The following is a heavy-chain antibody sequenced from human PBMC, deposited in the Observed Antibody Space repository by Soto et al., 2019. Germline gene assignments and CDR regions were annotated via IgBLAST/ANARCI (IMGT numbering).Heavy chain of an antibody. J-gene: IGHJ6*02. CDR1: GGTFSSSA. D-gene: IGHD3-3*02. CDR2: IMPIFRTP. CDR3: ARDKDRQQLGGNYYYIMDV. V-gene: IGHV1-69*12. Sequence: QVQLVQSGAEVKKPGSSVKVSCKASGGTFSSSAFSWVRQAPGQGLEWMGGIMPIFRTPDYAQKLQGRVTITADESTSTAYMELSSLTSEGTGVYYCARDKDRQQLGGNYYYIMDVWGQGTTVTVSS.